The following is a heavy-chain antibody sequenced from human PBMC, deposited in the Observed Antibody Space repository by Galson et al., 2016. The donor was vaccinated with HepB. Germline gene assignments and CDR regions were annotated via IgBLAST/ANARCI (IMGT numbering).Heavy chain of an antibody. V-gene: IGHV3-48*04. CDR2: ISTSSNTM. Sequence: SLRLSCAASGFTFSGYSMNWVRQAPGKGLEGVSYISTSSNTMYYADSVKGRFTISRDNAKNSLFLQMNSLTADDTAVYYCARGSGWEDNHYSYGMDVWGQGTTVTVSS. CDR1: GFTFSGYS. CDR3: ARGSGWEDNHYSYGMDV. D-gene: IGHD1-26*01. J-gene: IGHJ6*02.